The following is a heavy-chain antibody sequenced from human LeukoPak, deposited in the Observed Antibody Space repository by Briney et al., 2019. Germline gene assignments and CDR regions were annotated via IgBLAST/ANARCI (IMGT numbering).Heavy chain of an antibody. J-gene: IGHJ4*02. V-gene: IGHV3-23*01. Sequence: PGGCLRLSCAASGFTFSSYGMSWVRQAPGKGLEWVSAISGSGGSTYYADSVKGRFTISRDNAKNSLYLQMNSLRAEDTAVYYCARVHGGNLYYFDYWGQGTLVTVSS. CDR3: ARVHGGNLYYFDY. CDR1: GFTFSSYG. D-gene: IGHD4-23*01. CDR2: ISGSGGST.